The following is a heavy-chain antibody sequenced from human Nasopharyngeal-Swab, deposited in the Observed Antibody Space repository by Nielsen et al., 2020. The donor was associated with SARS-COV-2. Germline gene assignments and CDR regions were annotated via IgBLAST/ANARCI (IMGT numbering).Heavy chain of an antibody. J-gene: IGHJ4*02. V-gene: IGHV3-11*04. CDR1: GFTFSDYY. D-gene: IGHD4-23*01. Sequence: GESLKISCAASGFTFSDYYMSWIRQAPGKGLEWVSYISSSGSTIYYADSVKGRFTISRDNAKNSLYLQMHSLRAEDTAVYYCASLAVVTPVPADYWGQGTLVTVSS. CDR3: ASLAVVTPVPADY. CDR2: ISSSGSTI.